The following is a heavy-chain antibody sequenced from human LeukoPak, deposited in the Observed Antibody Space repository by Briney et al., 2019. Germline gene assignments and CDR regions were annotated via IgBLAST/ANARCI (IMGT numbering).Heavy chain of an antibody. CDR3: ARGPPHYDFWSGYYRY. Sequence: NSSETLSLTCTVSGGSISSYYWSWIRQPPGKGLEGIGYIYYSGSTNYNPSLKSRVTISVDTSKNQFSLKLSSVTAADTAVYYCARGPPHYDFWSGYYRYWGQGTLVTVSS. CDR1: GGSISSYY. D-gene: IGHD3-3*01. CDR2: IYYSGST. V-gene: IGHV4-59*01. J-gene: IGHJ4*02.